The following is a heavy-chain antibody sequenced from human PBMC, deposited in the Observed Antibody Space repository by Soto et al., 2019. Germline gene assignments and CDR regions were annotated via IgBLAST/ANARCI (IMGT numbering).Heavy chain of an antibody. V-gene: IGHV4-61*01. Sequence: XETLSLTCTVAGCSVSSDTHYWSWIRQPPGKRLEWIGFIYSSGSTNYNPSLKSRVTMSVDTSKNQFSLKLRSVIVADTAVYHCARFVRSCSGTTCYTRADVWGHGTTVTVSS. D-gene: IGHD2-2*02. CDR1: GCSVSSDTHY. CDR2: IYSSGST. CDR3: ARFVRSCSGTTCYTRADV. J-gene: IGHJ6*02.